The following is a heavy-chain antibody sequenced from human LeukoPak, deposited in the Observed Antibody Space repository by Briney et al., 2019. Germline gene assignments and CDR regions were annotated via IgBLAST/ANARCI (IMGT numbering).Heavy chain of an antibody. Sequence: SETLSLTCTVSGGSISSSSYYWGWIRQPPGKGLEWIGSIYYSGRTYYHPSLKSRVTISVDTSKNQFSLKLSSVTAADTAVYYCARLVVPAAMSPKGLYYFDFCGQGTLVTVSS. J-gene: IGHJ4*02. V-gene: IGHV4-39*01. CDR3: ARLVVPAAMSPKGLYYFDF. D-gene: IGHD2-2*01. CDR1: GGSISSSSYY. CDR2: IYYSGRT.